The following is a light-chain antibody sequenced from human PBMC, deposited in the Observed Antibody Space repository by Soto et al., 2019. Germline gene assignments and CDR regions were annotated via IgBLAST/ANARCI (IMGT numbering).Light chain of an antibody. J-gene: IGKJ1*01. CDR1: QNIRSR. CDR3: QQYYNWPRT. CDR2: GAS. Sequence: DFQMTQSPSTLSASVGDRVTITCRASQNIRSRLAWFQQKPGKAPKLLIYGASNRATGIPDRFSGSGSGTDFTLTISRLEPEEFAVYYCQQYYNWPRTFGQGTKV. V-gene: IGKV1-5*01.